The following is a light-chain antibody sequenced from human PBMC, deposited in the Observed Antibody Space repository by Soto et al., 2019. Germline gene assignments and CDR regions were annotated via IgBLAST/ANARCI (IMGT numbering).Light chain of an antibody. CDR2: DAS. Sequence: IKLYQSPFTLSAYIGARVALTGLASQSISSWLAWYQQKPGKAPKLLIYDASSLESGVPSRFSGSGSGTEFTLTISSLQPDDFATYYCQQYNSYSPWTFGQGTKV. V-gene: IGKV1-5*01. CDR1: QSISSW. J-gene: IGKJ1*01. CDR3: QQYNSYSPWT.